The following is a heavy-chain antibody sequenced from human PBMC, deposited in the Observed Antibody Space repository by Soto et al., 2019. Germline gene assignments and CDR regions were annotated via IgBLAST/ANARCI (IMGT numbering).Heavy chain of an antibody. Sequence: ASVKVSCKASGGTFSSYAISWVRQAPGQGLEWMGGIIPIFGTANYAQKFQGRVTIAADESTSTAHMELSSLRSEDTAVYYCARVRMYSSSPRYYYYGMDVWGQGTTVTVSS. D-gene: IGHD6-6*01. CDR2: IIPIFGTA. CDR3: ARVRMYSSSPRYYYYGMDV. CDR1: GGTFSSYA. J-gene: IGHJ6*02. V-gene: IGHV1-69*13.